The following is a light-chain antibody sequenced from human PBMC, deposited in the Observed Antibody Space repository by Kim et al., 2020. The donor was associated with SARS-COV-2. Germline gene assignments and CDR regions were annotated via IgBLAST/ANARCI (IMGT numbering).Light chain of an antibody. CDR3: PVWDSSSDHRV. CDR1: NIGSKS. J-gene: IGLJ3*02. Sequence: SYELTQPPSVSVAPGKTARITCGGNNIGSKSVHWYQQKPGQAPVLVIYYDSDRPSGLPARFSGSNSGNTATLTISRVEAVDEADYYCPVWDSSSDHRVFG. V-gene: IGLV3-21*04. CDR2: YDS.